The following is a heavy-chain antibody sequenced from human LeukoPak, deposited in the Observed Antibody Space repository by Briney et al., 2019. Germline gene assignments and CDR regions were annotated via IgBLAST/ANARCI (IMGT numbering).Heavy chain of an antibody. CDR3: AGYSSSWYYSYFDY. V-gene: IGHV3-23*01. J-gene: IGHJ4*02. CDR1: GFTFSSYA. CDR2: ISGSGGST. Sequence: GGSLRLSCAASGFTFSSYAMSWVRQAPGKGLEWVSAISGSGGSTYYADSVKGRFTISRDNSKNTLYLQMNSLRAEDTAVYYCAGYSSSWYYSYFDYWAQGTLVTVSS. D-gene: IGHD6-13*01.